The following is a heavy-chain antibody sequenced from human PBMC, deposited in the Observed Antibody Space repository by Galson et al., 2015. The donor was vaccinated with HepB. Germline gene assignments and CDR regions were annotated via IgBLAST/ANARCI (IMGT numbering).Heavy chain of an antibody. V-gene: IGHV3-30-3*01. J-gene: IGHJ6*03. D-gene: IGHD2-2*01. CDR1: GFTFSSYA. CDR2: ISYDGRNT. Sequence: SLRLSCAASGFTFSSYAMHWVRQAPGKGLEWVAVISYDGRNTYYADSVEGRFTISRDNPKNTLYLQMSSLRPEDAAVYYCARESRVPRNRLLSFYYYYYMDVWGKGTAVTVSS. CDR3: ARESRVPRNRLLSFYYYYYMDV.